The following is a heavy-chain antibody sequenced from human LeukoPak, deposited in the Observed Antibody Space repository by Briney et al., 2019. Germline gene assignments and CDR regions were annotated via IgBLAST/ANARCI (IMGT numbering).Heavy chain of an antibody. D-gene: IGHD3-16*01. J-gene: IGHJ4*02. V-gene: IGHV1-2*02. Sequence: ASVKVSCKASGYTFTGYHMHWVRQAPGQGLEWMGWINPNSGDTKYAQKFQGRVTMTRDTSISTAYMELSRLTSDDTAVYYCATQRGSYLWGTDFDYWGQGTLVTVSS. CDR3: ATQRGSYLWGTDFDY. CDR1: GYTFTGYH. CDR2: INPNSGDT.